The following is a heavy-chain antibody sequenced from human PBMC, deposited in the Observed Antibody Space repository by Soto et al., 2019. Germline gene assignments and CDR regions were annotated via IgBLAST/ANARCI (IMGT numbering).Heavy chain of an antibody. Sequence: QVLLQQWGAGLLKPSETLSLTCAVYGGSFSDYYWSWIRQPPGKGLEWIGEINHSGSTNYNPSLKSRVTISVDTSKSQFSLKLSSVIAADTAVYYCARTSRFEYWGQGTLVTVSS. CDR3: ARTSRFEY. V-gene: IGHV4-34*01. J-gene: IGHJ4*02. D-gene: IGHD6-6*01. CDR1: GGSFSDYY. CDR2: INHSGST.